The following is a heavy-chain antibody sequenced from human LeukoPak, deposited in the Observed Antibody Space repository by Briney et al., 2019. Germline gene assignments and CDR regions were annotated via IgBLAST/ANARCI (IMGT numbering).Heavy chain of an antibody. Sequence: PGWSLRLSCTTSGFNFGDHAMTWVRQAPGKGLEWVGFIRSKAYRGTTEYAASVKGRFTISRDDSKSVVYLQMNSLKSEDTAVYYCSRGSIQLWVHNGVDVWGQGTTVTVSS. CDR3: SRGSIQLWVHNGVDV. D-gene: IGHD5-18*01. CDR1: GFNFGDHA. J-gene: IGHJ6*02. CDR2: IRSKAYRGTT. V-gene: IGHV3-49*04.